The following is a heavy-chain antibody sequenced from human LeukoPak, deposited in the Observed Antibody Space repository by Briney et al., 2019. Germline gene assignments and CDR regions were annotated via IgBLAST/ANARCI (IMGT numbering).Heavy chain of an antibody. CDR3: ARGSVDIVATIGGGYYYYYMDV. V-gene: IGHV4-30-4*08. CDR1: GGSFSGYY. J-gene: IGHJ6*03. CDR2: IYYSGST. D-gene: IGHD5-12*01. Sequence: PSETLSLTCAVYGGSFSGYYWSWIRQPPGKGLEWIGYIYYSGSTYYNPSLKSRVTISVDTSKNQFSLKLSSVTAADTAVYYCARGSVDIVATIGGGYYYYYMDVWGKGTTVTVSS.